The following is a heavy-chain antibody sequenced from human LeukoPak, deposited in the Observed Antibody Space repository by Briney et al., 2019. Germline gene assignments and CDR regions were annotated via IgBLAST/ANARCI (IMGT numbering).Heavy chain of an antibody. CDR2: INPNSGGT. CDR1: GYTFTGYY. J-gene: IGHJ5*02. D-gene: IGHD3-22*01. CDR3: ARDSSSGYYYGWFDP. Sequence: ASVKVSCKASGYTFTGYYMHWVRQAPGQGLEWMGWINPNSGGTNYAQKFQGRVTMTRDTSISTAYRELSRLRSDDTAVYYCARDSSSGYYYGWFDPWGQGTLVTVSS. V-gene: IGHV1-2*02.